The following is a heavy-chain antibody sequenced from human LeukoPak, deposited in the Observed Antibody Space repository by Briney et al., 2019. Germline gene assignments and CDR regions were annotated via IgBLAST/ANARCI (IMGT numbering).Heavy chain of an antibody. CDR3: ARVPSGYDGGYFDY. V-gene: IGHV4-31*03. J-gene: IGHJ4*02. CDR2: IYYSGST. CDR1: GGSISSGGYY. Sequence: SETLSLTCTVSGGSISSGGYYWSWIRQHPGKGLEWIGYIYYSGSTYYNPSLKSRVTISVDTSKNQFSLKLSSVAVADTAVYYCARVPSGYDGGYFDYWGQGTLVTVSS. D-gene: IGHD5-12*01.